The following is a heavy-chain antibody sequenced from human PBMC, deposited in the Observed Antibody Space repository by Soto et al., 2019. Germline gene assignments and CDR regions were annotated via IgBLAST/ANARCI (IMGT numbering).Heavy chain of an antibody. CDR2: VGGGGDGT. D-gene: IGHD1-26*01. CDR1: GFTFSTYT. CDR3: AKDLYVQPPSGWFDP. J-gene: IGHJ5*02. Sequence: LRLSCAASGFTFSTYTMTWVRQAPGKGLEWVSSVGGGGDGTYYADSVKGRFTISRDNSKNTLYLQMNSLRAEDTAIYYCAKDLYVQPPSGWFDPWGQGTVVTVSS. V-gene: IGHV3-23*01.